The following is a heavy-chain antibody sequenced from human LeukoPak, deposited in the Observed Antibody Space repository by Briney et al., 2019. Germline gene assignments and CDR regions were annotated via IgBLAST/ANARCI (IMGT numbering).Heavy chain of an antibody. Sequence: PSETLSLTCTVSGGSISSSSYYWGWIRQPPGKGLEWIGSIYYSGSTYYNPSLKSRVSVSLDTTKNQVSLKLSSVSAADTAVYYCASTGYCIGGSCYSNYFDHWGQGTLVIVSS. J-gene: IGHJ4*02. CDR1: GGSISSSSYY. CDR3: ASTGYCIGGSCYSNYFDH. D-gene: IGHD2-15*01. CDR2: IYYSGST. V-gene: IGHV4-39*07.